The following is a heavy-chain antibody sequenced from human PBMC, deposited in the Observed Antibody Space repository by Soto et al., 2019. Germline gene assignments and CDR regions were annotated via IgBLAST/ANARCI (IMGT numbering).Heavy chain of an antibody. CDR2: IYYSGST. CDR3: ARHTYGDIVGAINNWFDP. J-gene: IGHJ5*02. V-gene: IGHV4-39*01. Sequence: GWIRQPPGKGLEWIGSIYYSGSTYYNPSLKSRVTISVDTSKNQFSLKLSSVTAADTAVYYCARHTYGDIVGAINNWFDPWGQGTLVTVSS. D-gene: IGHD1-26*01.